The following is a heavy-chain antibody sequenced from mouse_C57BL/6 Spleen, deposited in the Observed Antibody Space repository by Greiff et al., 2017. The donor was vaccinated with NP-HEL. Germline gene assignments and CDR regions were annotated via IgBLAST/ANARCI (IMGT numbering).Heavy chain of an antibody. V-gene: IGHV1-81*01. J-gene: IGHJ3*01. CDR2: IYPRSGNT. Sequence: QVQLKESGAELARPGASVKLSCKASGYTFTSYGISWVKQRTGQGLEWIGEIYPRSGNTYYNEKFKGKATLTADKSSSPAYMELRSLTSEDSAVYFCARDYGSSYGWLAYWGQGTLVTVSA. CDR1: GYTFTSYG. D-gene: IGHD1-1*01. CDR3: ARDYGSSYGWLAY.